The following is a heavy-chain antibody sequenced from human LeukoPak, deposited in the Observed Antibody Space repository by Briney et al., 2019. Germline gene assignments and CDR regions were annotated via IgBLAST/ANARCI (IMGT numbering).Heavy chain of an antibody. CDR1: GFTFCSYS. Sequence: PGGSLRLSCAASGFTFCSYSMNWVRQAPGKGLEWVSYISSSSSTIYYADSVKGRFTISRDNAKNSLYLQMNSLRAEDTAVYYCARADSSGYYHPINWGQGTLVTVSS. CDR3: ARADSSGYYHPIN. V-gene: IGHV3-48*01. D-gene: IGHD3-22*01. J-gene: IGHJ4*02. CDR2: ISSSSSTI.